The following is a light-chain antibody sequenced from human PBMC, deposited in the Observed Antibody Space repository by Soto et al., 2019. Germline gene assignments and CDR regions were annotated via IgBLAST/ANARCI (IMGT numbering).Light chain of an antibody. V-gene: IGKV3-20*01. CDR2: GAS. J-gene: IGKJ1*01. CDR1: QSVNSNY. Sequence: EVVLTQSPGPLSLSPGKRTTPSCRTSQSVNSNYLAWYQQKPGQAPRLLIFGASSRATGIPDRFIGSGSGTEFILTISRLEPDDFAIYHCHQYGGSPETFGQGTKVDIK. CDR3: HQYGGSPET.